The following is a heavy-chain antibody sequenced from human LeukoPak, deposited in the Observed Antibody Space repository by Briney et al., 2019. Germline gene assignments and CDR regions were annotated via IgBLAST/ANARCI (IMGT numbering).Heavy chain of an antibody. Sequence: ASVKVSCKASGHTSTSHGISWVRQAPGQGLEWMGWISAYNGDTNYAQKFQGRVTMTTDTSTSTAYMELRSLRSDDTAVYYCARVGKYDSWGQGTLVTVSS. CDR3: ARVGKYDS. CDR2: ISAYNGDT. CDR1: GHTSTSHG. V-gene: IGHV1-18*01. J-gene: IGHJ5*01. D-gene: IGHD1-26*01.